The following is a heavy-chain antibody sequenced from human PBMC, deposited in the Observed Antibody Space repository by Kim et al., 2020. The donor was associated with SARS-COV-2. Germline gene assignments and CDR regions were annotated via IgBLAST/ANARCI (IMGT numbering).Heavy chain of an antibody. V-gene: IGHV1-24*01. J-gene: IGHJ6*03. CDR2: FDPEDGET. CDR3: ATGPYNWNARDYYYYYMDV. Sequence: ASVKVSCKVSGYTLTELSMHWVRQAPGKGLEWMGGFDPEDGETIYAQKFQGRVTMTEDTSTDTAYMELSSLRSEDTAVYYCATGPYNWNARDYYYYYMDVWGKGTTVTVSS. CDR1: GYTLTELS. D-gene: IGHD1-20*01.